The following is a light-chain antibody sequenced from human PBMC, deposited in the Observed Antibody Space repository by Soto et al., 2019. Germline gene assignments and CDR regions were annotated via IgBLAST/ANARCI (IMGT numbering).Light chain of an antibody. J-gene: IGKJ3*01. V-gene: IGKV3-15*01. CDR3: QQYNWWPLT. CDR1: QSVSSN. Sequence: EIVMTQSPATLSVSPGERATLSCRASQSVSSNLAWYQQKPGQAPRLLIYGASTRATGIPSRLSGSGSGTEFTLTISSLQSEDFAVYYCQQYNWWPLTFGAGTKVDFK. CDR2: GAS.